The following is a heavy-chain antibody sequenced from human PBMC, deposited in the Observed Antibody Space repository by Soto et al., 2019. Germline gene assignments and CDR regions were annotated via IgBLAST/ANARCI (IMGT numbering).Heavy chain of an antibody. CDR1: GGSFSGYH. Sequence: SETLSLTCAVYGGSFSGYHWSWIRQPPGKGLEWIGEINHSGSTNYNPSLKGRVTISVDTSKNQFSLKLSSVTAADTAVYYCARASGGYCSGGSCYSRVRWFDPWGQGTLVTVSS. CDR2: INHSGST. V-gene: IGHV4-34*01. D-gene: IGHD2-15*01. J-gene: IGHJ5*02. CDR3: ARASGGYCSGGSCYSRVRWFDP.